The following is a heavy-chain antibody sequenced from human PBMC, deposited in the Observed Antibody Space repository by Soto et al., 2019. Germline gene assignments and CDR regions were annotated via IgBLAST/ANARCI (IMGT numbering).Heavy chain of an antibody. CDR1: GFTFITFA. J-gene: IGHJ5*01. CDR3: ARDGLPDDFRSGGYWFDP. V-gene: IGHV3-30-3*01. Sequence: GGSLRLSCAASGFTFITFALHWVRQAPGEVMEWVALISHDGRIETYAGSVKDRFTISRDNSKNTLYMQMDSLRLEDTGVYYCARDGLPDDFRSGGYWFDPWGQGTQVTVSS. D-gene: IGHD3-3*01. CDR2: ISHDGRIE.